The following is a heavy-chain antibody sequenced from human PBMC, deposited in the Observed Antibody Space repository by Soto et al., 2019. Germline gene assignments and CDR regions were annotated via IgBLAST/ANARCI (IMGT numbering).Heavy chain of an antibody. CDR3: ARQYSSSWYRPNWFDP. CDR1: GGSISSSSYY. J-gene: IGHJ5*02. Sequence: PSETLSLTCTVSGGSISSSSYYWGWIRQPPGKGLEWIGSIYYSGSTYYNPSLKSRVTISVDTSKNQFSLKLSSVTAADTAVYYCARQYSSSWYRPNWFDPWGQGTLVTVSS. D-gene: IGHD6-13*01. CDR2: IYYSGST. V-gene: IGHV4-39*01.